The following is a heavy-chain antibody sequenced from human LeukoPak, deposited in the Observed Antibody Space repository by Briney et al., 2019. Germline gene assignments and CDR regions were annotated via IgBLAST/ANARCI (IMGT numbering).Heavy chain of an antibody. J-gene: IGHJ4*02. D-gene: IGHD3-10*01. V-gene: IGHV4-59*12. CDR1: GGSISSYY. CDR2: IYHSGST. Sequence: SETLSLTCTVSGGSISSYYWSWIRQPPGKGLEWIGYIYHSGSTYYNPSLKSRVTISLDRSKNQFSLKLSSVTAADTAVYYCASAADGSGSYSAFDYWGQGTLVTVSS. CDR3: ASAADGSGSYSAFDY.